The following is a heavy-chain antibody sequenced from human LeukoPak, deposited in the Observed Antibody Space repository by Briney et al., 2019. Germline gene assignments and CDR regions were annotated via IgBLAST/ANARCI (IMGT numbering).Heavy chain of an antibody. V-gene: IGHV1-18*01. J-gene: IGHJ4*02. CDR1: GGTFSSYA. CDR3: ARVPVVVVITDPFDY. CDR2: MSSSNDNT. Sequence: GSSVKVSCKASGGTFSSYAISWVRQAPGQGLEWMGWMSSSNDNTNYAQKLQGRVTMTTDTSTSTAYMELRSLRSDDTAVYYCARVPVVVVITDPFDYWGQGTLVTVSS. D-gene: IGHD3-22*01.